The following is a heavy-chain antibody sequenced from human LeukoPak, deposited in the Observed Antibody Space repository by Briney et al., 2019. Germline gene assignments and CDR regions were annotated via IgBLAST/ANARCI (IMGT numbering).Heavy chain of an antibody. J-gene: IGHJ4*02. CDR3: ARAVIAVAGFFDY. D-gene: IGHD6-19*01. Sequence: ASVKVSCKASGYTFTNNFMHWVRQAPGQGLEWMGIINPSGDNTWYAQKFQGRVTMTRDMATSTDYMEVSSLRAEDTAVYYCARAVIAVAGFFDYWGQGTLVTVSS. CDR1: GYTFTNNF. V-gene: IGHV1-46*01. CDR2: INPSGDNT.